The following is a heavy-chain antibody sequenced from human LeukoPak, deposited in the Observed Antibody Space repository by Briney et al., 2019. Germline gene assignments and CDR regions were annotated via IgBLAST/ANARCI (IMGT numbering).Heavy chain of an antibody. CDR2: IIPILGIA. J-gene: IGHJ6*02. V-gene: IGHV1-69*04. CDR1: GGTFSSYA. D-gene: IGHD2-2*03. Sequence: SVKVSCKASGGTFSSYAISWVRQAPGQGLEWMGRIIPILGIADYAQKFQGRVTITADKSTSTAYMELSSLRSEDTAVYYCANPGYCSSTSCYADHEYYYYYGMDVWGQGSTVTVSS. CDR3: ANPGYCSSTSCYADHEYYYYYGMDV.